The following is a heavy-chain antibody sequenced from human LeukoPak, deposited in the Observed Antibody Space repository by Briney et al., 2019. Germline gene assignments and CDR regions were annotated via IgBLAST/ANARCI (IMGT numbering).Heavy chain of an antibody. CDR1: GFTFSSYA. CDR3: AKDTSRVPAYYFDY. J-gene: IGHJ4*02. D-gene: IGHD2-2*01. Sequence: PGGSLRLSCAASGFTFSSYAMHWVRQAPGKGLEWVAVISYDGSNKYYADSVKGRFTISRDNSKNTLYLQMNSLRAEDTAVYYCAKDTSRVPAYYFDYWGQGTLVTVSS. V-gene: IGHV3-30*04. CDR2: ISYDGSNK.